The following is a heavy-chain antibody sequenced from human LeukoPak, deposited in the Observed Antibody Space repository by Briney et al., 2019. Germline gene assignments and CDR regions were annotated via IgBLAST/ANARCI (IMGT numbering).Heavy chain of an antibody. J-gene: IGHJ5*02. CDR1: GFVFSGYW. D-gene: IGHD2-2*01. CDR2: ISGSGGST. CDR3: AKGKGVVPAAIRGGNWFDP. Sequence: GGSLRLSCAASGFVFSGYWMSWVRQAPGKGLEWVSAISGSGGSTYYADSVKGRFTISRDNSKNTLYLQMNSLRAEDTAVYYCAKGKGVVPAAIRGGNWFDPWGQGTLVTVSS. V-gene: IGHV3-23*01.